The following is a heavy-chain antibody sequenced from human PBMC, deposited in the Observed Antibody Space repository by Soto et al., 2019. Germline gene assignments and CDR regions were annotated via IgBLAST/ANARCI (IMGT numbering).Heavy chain of an antibody. CDR3: ARVLKSQLLFGKENWFDP. D-gene: IGHD2-2*01. J-gene: IGHJ5*02. CDR2: INSDGSST. V-gene: IGHV3-74*01. CDR1: GFTFSSYW. Sequence: GGSLRLSCAASGFTFSSYWMHWVRQAPGKGLVWVSRINSDGSSTSYTDSVKGRFTISRDNAKNTLYLQMNSLRAEDTAVYYCARVLKSQLLFGKENWFDPWGQGTLVTVSS.